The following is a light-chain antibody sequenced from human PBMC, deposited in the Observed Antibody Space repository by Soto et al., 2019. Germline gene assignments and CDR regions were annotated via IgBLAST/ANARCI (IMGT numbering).Light chain of an antibody. Sequence: QSVLAQPASVSGSPGQSITISCIGTSSDVGVYNYVSWYQQHPGKAPKLMIYEVSNRPSGVSNRFSGSKSDTTASLTISGLQAEDEADYYCSSSTTSYTVVFGGGTKVTVL. CDR3: SSSTTSYTVV. CDR1: SSDVGVYNY. CDR2: EVS. V-gene: IGLV2-14*01. J-gene: IGLJ2*01.